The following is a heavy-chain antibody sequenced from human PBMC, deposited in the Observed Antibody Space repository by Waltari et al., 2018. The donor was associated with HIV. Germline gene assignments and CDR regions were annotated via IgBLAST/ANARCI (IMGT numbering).Heavy chain of an antibody. CDR3: SRQHDSSGYYTRGLFYFDY. D-gene: IGHD3-22*01. J-gene: IGHJ4*02. CDR2: IRTNTYGVTT. Sequence: EVQLVESGGTLVQPGRSLRLSCSTSGFTFGDFAIIWVRQAPGKGLEWVGLIRTNTYGVTTEYAASVKGRFSISRDDSKSISYLQMNSLKTEDTAVYFCSRQHDSSGYYTRGLFYFDYWGQGNLVTVSS. CDR1: GFTFGDFA. V-gene: IGHV3-49*04.